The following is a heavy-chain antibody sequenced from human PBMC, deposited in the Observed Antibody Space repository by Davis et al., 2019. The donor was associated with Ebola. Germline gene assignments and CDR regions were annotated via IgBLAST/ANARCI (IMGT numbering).Heavy chain of an antibody. D-gene: IGHD1-1*01. Sequence: PGGSLRLSCTASGFTFDDYAMTWVRQAPGKGLEWVSSISSSSSYIYYADSVKGRFTISRDNAKNSLYLQMNSLRSDDTAVYYCARAQFPTTSDHWGQGTLVTVSS. CDR3: ARAQFPTTSDH. V-gene: IGHV3-21*04. CDR1: GFTFDDYA. J-gene: IGHJ4*02. CDR2: ISSSSSYI.